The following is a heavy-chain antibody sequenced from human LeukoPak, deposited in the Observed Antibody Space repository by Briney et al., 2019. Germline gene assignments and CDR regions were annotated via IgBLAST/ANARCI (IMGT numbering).Heavy chain of an antibody. D-gene: IGHD2-15*01. J-gene: IGHJ4*02. Sequence: PVASVKVSCKASGYTFTNYYIHWVRQAPGQGLEWMGVIKPGGDSTSSARIFQGRVTMTRNTSISTAYMELSSLRSEDTAVYYCARAGGYCGRISCPYYFDYWGQGSLVAVSS. CDR3: ARAGGYCGRISCPYYFDY. CDR2: IKPGGDST. CDR1: GYTFTNYY. V-gene: IGHV1-46*01.